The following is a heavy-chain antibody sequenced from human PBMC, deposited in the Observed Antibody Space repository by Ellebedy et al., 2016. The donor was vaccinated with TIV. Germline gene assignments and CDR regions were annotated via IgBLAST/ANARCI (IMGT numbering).Heavy chain of an antibody. CDR2: FDPEDGET. CDR3: ARDQRRDGYRNAD. D-gene: IGHD5-24*01. J-gene: IGHJ4*02. Sequence: ASVKVSXXVSGYTLTELSMHWVRQAPGKGLEWMGGFDPEDGETIYAQKFQGRVTMTEDTSTDTAYMELSSLRSEDTAVYYCARDQRRDGYRNADWGQGTLVTVSS. V-gene: IGHV1-24*01. CDR1: GYTLTELS.